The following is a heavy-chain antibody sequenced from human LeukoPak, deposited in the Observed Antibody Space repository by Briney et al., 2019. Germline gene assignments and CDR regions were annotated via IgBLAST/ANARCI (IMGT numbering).Heavy chain of an antibody. CDR1: GFAFSDYS. D-gene: IGHD6-6*01. J-gene: IGHJ4*02. Sequence: GGSLRLSCAASGFAFSDYSMNWVRQAPGKGLEWIANTRGSGSGMGSGSYYAGAVKGRFTISRDNAKNSLYLQMNSLRAEDTAVYYCARTFGYSSSSGSDYWGQGTLVTVSS. CDR2: TRGSGSGM. V-gene: IGHV3-21*05. CDR3: ARTFGYSSSSGSDY.